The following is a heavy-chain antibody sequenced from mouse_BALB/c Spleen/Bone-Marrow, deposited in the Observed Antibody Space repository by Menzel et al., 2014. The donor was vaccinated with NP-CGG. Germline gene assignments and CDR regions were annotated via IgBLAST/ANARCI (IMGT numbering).Heavy chain of an antibody. J-gene: IGHJ2*01. D-gene: IGHD2-1*01. V-gene: IGHV1-80*01. Sequence: VQLQQSGAELVRPGYSVKFSCKASAYAFSSYWMNWVKQRPGQGLEWIGQIYPGDGATNYSGKFKGKATLTADESSSTAYMQLRSVTSEESAVYFCAFGNYKCEYWGQGTPLTVSS. CDR3: AFGNYKCEY. CDR2: IYPGDGAT. CDR1: AYAFSSYW.